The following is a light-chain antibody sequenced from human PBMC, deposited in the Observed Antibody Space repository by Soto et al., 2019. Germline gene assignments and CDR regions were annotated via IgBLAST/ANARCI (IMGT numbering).Light chain of an antibody. CDR3: HQYNEWPRGT. V-gene: IGKV3-15*01. J-gene: IGKJ1*01. Sequence: EIVMTQSPDTLSVSPGERATLSCRASQSVSKLAWYQQKPGQAPRLLIYGASTRATDIPARFSGSGSGTEFTLTISSLQSEDFAVYYCHQYNEWPRGTFGPGTKVEI. CDR1: QSVSK. CDR2: GAS.